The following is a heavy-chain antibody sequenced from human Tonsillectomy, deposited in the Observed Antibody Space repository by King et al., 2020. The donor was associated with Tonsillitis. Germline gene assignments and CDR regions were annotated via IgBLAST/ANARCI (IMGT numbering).Heavy chain of an antibody. CDR3: AIEMRELHIIIYYYYMDV. V-gene: IGHV3-30*01. CDR1: GFTFSSYA. D-gene: IGHD1-26*01. CDR2: ISYDGSNK. J-gene: IGHJ6*03. Sequence: VQLVESGGGVVQPGRSLRLSCAASGFTFSSYAMHWVRQAPGKGLEWVAVISYDGSNKYYADSVKGRFTISRDNSKNTLYLQMNSLRAEDTAVYYCAIEMRELHIIIYYYYMDVWGKGTTVTVSS.